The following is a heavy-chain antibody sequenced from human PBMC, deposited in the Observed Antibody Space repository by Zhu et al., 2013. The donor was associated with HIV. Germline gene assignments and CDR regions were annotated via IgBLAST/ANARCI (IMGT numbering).Heavy chain of an antibody. CDR1: GGTFSSYA. D-gene: IGHD3-22*01. Sequence: QVQLVQSGAEVKKPGSSVKVSCKASGGTFSSYAISWVRQAPGQGLEWMGGIIPIFGTANYAQKFQGRVTITADESTSTAYMELSSLRSEDTAVYYCARDRRGDYYDSSGYSLNWFDPWGQGTLGHRLL. V-gene: IGHV1-69*01. CDR3: ARDRRGDYYDSSGYSLNWFDP. J-gene: IGHJ5*02. CDR2: IIPIFGTA.